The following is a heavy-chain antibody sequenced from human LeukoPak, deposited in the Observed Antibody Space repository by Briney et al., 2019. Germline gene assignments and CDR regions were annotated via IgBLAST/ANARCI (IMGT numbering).Heavy chain of an antibody. J-gene: IGHJ3*02. V-gene: IGHV3-7*01. CDR3: ARLGPYYYEIDAFDI. Sequence: PGGSLRLSCAASGFTFSSYWMSWVRQAPGKGLEWVANIKQDGSEKYYVDSVKGRFTISRDNAKNSLYLQMNSLRAEDTAVYYCARLGPYYYEIDAFDIWGQGTMVTVSS. CDR1: GFTFSSYW. D-gene: IGHD3-22*01. CDR2: IKQDGSEK.